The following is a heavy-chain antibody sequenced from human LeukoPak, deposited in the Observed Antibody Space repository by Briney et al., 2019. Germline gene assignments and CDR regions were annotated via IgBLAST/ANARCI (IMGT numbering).Heavy chain of an antibody. V-gene: IGHV1-2*06. J-gene: IGHJ3*01. CDR3: RLFHTPIFDL. D-gene: IGHD3-3*01. CDR2: INPSSGGT. CDR1: GYTFTGVY. Sequence: AASVKVSCKASGYTFTGVYIHWGRQAPGQGLECMGRINPSSGGTNYAQNFQGRVTMAWDTSISTAYLDLSRLTSYDTAVYYCRLFHTPIFDLWGQGTMITVSS.